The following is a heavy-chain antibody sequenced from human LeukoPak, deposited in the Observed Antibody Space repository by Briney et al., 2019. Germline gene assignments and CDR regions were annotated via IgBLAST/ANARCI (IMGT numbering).Heavy chain of an antibody. CDR1: GGSISSYY. J-gene: IGHJ4*02. V-gene: IGHV4-59*08. CDR2: IYYSGST. D-gene: IGHD6-13*01. Sequence: SETLSLTCTVSGGSISSYYWSWIRQPPGKGLEWIGYIYYSGSTNYSPSLKSRVTMSVDTSKNQFSLKLSSVTAADTAVYYCATQYSSSWAFFDYWGQGTLVTVSS. CDR3: ATQYSSSWAFFDY.